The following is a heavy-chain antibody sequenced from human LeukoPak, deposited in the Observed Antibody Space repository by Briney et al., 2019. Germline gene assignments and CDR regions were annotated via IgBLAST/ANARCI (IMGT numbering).Heavy chain of an antibody. D-gene: IGHD1-1*01. V-gene: IGHV1-46*01. Sequence: GASVKVSCKASGYTFTSYYMHWVRQAPGQGLEWMGIINPSGGSTSYAQKFQGRVTMTRDTSTSTVYMELSSLRSEDTAVYYCARDKEGFTGQPEAFDIWGQGTMVTVSS. CDR1: GYTFTSYY. J-gene: IGHJ3*02. CDR2: INPSGGST. CDR3: ARDKEGFTGQPEAFDI.